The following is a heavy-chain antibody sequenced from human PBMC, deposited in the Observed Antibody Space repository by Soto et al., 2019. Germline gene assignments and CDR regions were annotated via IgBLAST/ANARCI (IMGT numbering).Heavy chain of an antibody. V-gene: IGHV4-31*03. J-gene: IGHJ6*02. CDR3: ASSPVTGIYYAMDG. D-gene: IGHD2-21*02. Sequence: QVQLQESGPGLVKPSQTLSLTCTVSGGSISSGGYYWSWIRQHPGKGLEWIGNIYYTGSTHSDPSLKSRITISLDTSKNPITLKLSSVTAAGAAVYYCASSPVTGIYYAMDGWGQGTTVTVSS. CDR2: IYYTGST. CDR1: GGSISSGGYY.